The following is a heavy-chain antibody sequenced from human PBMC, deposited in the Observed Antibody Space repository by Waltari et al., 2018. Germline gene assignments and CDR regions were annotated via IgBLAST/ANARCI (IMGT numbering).Heavy chain of an antibody. J-gene: IGHJ4*02. D-gene: IGHD6-19*01. Sequence: EVQLVESGGNLIQPGGSLRLSCAASGFTVRTNFISWVRQAPGKGREWDTMIYRGGNPYYAGSWKGGFTTSRDNYKNMVYLEMNSLRAEDTAVYYCAKQSPSYTRGWYPLESWGPGTLVTVSP. CDR1: GFTVRTNF. CDR2: IYRGGNP. V-gene: IGHV3-53*01. CDR3: AKQSPSYTRGWYPLES.